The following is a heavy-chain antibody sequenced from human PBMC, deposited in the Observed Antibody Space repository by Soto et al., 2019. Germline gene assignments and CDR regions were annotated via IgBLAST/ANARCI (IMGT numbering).Heavy chain of an antibody. J-gene: IGHJ4*02. CDR2: INPNSDVT. CDR1: GYTFNSYY. CDR3: VRVGLNRNYDFDF. V-gene: IGHV1-2*02. D-gene: IGHD3-16*01. Sequence: QVQLVQSGAEVKKPGASVKVSCKASGYTFNSYYIHWVRQAPGQELEWMGWINPNSDVTGYAQSFQGRVTMTRDMSMTTAYMDLTRLRSDDTAVYYCVRVGLNRNYDFDFWGQGTLITVSS.